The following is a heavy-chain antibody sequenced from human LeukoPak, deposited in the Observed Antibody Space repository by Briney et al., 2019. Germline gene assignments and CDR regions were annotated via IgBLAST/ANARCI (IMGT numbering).Heavy chain of an antibody. CDR3: ARPTTLLVDY. CDR2: INHSGST. Sequence: SETLSLTCAVYGGSFSGYYWSWIRQPPGKGLEWIGEINHSGSTNYNPSLKSRVTISVDTSKNQFSLKLSSVTAADTAVYYCARPTTLLVDYWGQGTLVTVSS. V-gene: IGHV4-34*01. J-gene: IGHJ4*02. CDR1: GGSFSGYY. D-gene: IGHD3-10*01.